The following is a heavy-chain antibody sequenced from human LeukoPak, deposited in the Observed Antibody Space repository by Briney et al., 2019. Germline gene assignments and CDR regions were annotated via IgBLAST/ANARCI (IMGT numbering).Heavy chain of an antibody. Sequence: ASVKVSCKASGYTFTSYYMHWLRQAPGHGLEWMGITNPSGASTSYAQKFQGRVTMTRDTSTSTVYMELSSLRSEDTAVYYCARGAPVVVPSDYGPDYFRHWGQGTLVTVSS. CDR3: ARGAPVVVPSDYGPDYFRH. CDR2: TNPSGAST. V-gene: IGHV1-46*01. CDR1: GYTFTSYY. D-gene: IGHD2-15*01. J-gene: IGHJ1*01.